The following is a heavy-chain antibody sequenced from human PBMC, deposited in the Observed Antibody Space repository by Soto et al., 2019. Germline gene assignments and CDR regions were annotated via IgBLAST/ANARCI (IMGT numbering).Heavy chain of an antibody. CDR2: IYYSGDT. D-gene: IGHD3-22*01. Sequence: KPSETLSLTCTVSGGSISRYYWTWIRQPPGKGLEWIGYIYYSGDTDYNPSLKSRVTISLDTSKNQFSLDLSSVTAADTAVYYCARGSAYYLHNWFDPWGQGTLVTVSS. CDR1: GGSISRYY. CDR3: ARGSAYYLHNWFDP. V-gene: IGHV4-59*01. J-gene: IGHJ5*02.